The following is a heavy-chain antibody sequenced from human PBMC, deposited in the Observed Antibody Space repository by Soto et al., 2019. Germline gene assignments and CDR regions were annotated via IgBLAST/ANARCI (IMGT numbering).Heavy chain of an antibody. D-gene: IGHD3-3*01. CDR1: GYSFTGYY. V-gene: IGHV1-2*02. Sequence: QVQLVQSGAEVRKPGASVKVSCKTSGYSFTGYYIHWVRQAPGQGLEWMGWIKPLSGETNYAQKFQGRVSMTRNTSMSTAYMELTSLRVDDTALYYCARKTLNAHFGDLGQGTLVTVSS. J-gene: IGHJ1*01. CDR3: ARKTLNAHFGD. CDR2: IKPLSGET.